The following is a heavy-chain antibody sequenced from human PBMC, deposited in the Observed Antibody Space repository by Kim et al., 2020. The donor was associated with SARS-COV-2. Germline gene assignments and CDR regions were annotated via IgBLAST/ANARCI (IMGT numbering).Heavy chain of an antibody. CDR2: ISYDGSNK. J-gene: IGHJ6*02. V-gene: IGHV3-30*18. CDR3: AKDGTYYDFWSGYYDYYNYGMDV. CDR1: GFTFSSYG. Sequence: GGSLRLSCAASGFTFSSYGMHWVRQAPGKGLEWVAVISYDGSNKYYADSVKGRFTISRDNSKNTLYLQMNSLRAEDTAVYYCAKDGTYYDFWSGYYDYYNYGMDVWGQGTTVTVSS. D-gene: IGHD3-3*01.